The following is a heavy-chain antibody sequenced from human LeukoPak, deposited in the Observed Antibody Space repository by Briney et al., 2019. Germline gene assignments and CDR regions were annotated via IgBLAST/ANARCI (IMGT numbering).Heavy chain of an antibody. J-gene: IGHJ4*02. V-gene: IGHV4-59*12. Sequence: SETLSLTCTASGGSISSYYWSWIRQPPGKGLEWIGYIYYSGSTNYNPSLKSRVTISVDTSKNQFSLKLSSVTAADTAVYYCARDARRYYFDYWGQGTLVTVSS. CDR2: IYYSGST. CDR1: GGSISSYY. CDR3: ARDARRYYFDY.